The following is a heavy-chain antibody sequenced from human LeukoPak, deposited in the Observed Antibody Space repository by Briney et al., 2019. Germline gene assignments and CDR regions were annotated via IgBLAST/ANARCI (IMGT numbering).Heavy chain of an antibody. CDR1: GFTFSSYW. J-gene: IGHJ4*02. CDR3: ANDYTRYYFDY. CDR2: ISGSGGST. D-gene: IGHD4-11*01. V-gene: IGHV3-23*01. Sequence: GGSLRLSCAASGFTFSSYWMSWVRQAPGKGLEWVSAISGSGGSTYYADSVKGRFTISRDNSKNTLYLQMNSLRAEDTAVYYCANDYTRYYFDYWGQGTLVTVSS.